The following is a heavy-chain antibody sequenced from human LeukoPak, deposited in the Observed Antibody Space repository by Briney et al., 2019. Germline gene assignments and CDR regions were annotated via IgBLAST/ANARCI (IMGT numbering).Heavy chain of an antibody. CDR3: ARVPWFGLHYYFDY. V-gene: IGHV1-24*01. D-gene: IGHD3-10*01. CDR2: FDPEDGET. CDR1: GYTLTELS. Sequence: ASVKVSCKVSGYTLTELSMHWVRQAPGKGLEWMGGFDPEDGETIYAQKFQGRVTMTEDTSTDTAYMELSRLRSDDTAVYYCARVPWFGLHYYFDYWGQGTLVTVSS. J-gene: IGHJ4*02.